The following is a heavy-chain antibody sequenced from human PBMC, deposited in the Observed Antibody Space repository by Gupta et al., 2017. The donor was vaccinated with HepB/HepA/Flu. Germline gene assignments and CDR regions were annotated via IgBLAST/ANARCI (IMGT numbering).Heavy chain of an antibody. D-gene: IGHD3-9*01. J-gene: IGHJ5*02. V-gene: IGHV4-59*01. CDR3: AKLEVRYLIGGGFDP. Sequence: QVQLQESGPGLVKPSETLCLSCTASGGSISSYYWSWIRQPPGKGLEWIGYIYYSGSTNYNPSRKSRVTISVDTPKNQVSLKLSSVTAADTAVYYCAKLEVRYLIGGGFDPGGQGTLVTVSS. CDR2: IYYSGST. CDR1: GGSISSYY.